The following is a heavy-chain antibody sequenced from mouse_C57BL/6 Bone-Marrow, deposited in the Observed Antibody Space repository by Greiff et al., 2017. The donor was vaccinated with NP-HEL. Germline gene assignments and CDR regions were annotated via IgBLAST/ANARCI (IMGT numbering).Heavy chain of an antibody. CDR3: ARYFYYYGSSYDYFDY. CDR2: IDPEDGDT. Sequence: EVQLQQSGAELVKPGASVKLSCTASGFNIKDYYLHWVKQRTEQGLEWIGRIDPEDGDTKYAPKFQGKATITADTSSNTAYLQLRSLTSEDPAVYYCARYFYYYGSSYDYFDYWGQGTTLTVSS. CDR1: GFNIKDYY. V-gene: IGHV14-2*01. J-gene: IGHJ2*01. D-gene: IGHD1-1*01.